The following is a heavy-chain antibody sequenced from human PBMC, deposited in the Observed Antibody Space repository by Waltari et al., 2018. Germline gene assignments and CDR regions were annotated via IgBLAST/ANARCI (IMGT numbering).Heavy chain of an antibody. Sequence: QVQLSETGPGLVKSSETLSITCTVSDVSITSYFWNWIRQPPGKALEWIGYIRHTGDTKVNPSLKSRVSMSVDRSKNQSSLKVTSVTATDTAVYYCARWESGWRALNIWGQGTTVTVSS. CDR3: ARWESGWRALNI. V-gene: IGHV4-59*08. J-gene: IGHJ3*02. D-gene: IGHD6-19*01. CDR2: IRHTGDT. CDR1: DVSITSYF.